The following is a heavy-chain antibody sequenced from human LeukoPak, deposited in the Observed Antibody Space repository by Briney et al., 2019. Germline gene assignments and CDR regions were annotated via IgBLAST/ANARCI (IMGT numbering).Heavy chain of an antibody. D-gene: IGHD3-22*01. J-gene: IGHJ3*02. CDR2: IYHSGRS. CDR1: EYSISSGYY. V-gene: IGHV4-38-2*02. Sequence: SETLSLTCSVSEYSISSGYYWGWIRQPPGKGLEWIGTIYHSGRSYYNPSLKSRVSISVGTSKNHFFLKLTSVTAADTAVYYCARDSGGYYDSGGGAFDIWGHGTMVTVSS. CDR3: ARDSGGYYDSGGGAFDI.